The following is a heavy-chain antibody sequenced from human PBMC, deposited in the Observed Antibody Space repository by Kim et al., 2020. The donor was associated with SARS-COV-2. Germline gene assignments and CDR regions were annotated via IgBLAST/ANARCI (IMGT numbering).Heavy chain of an antibody. CDR3: AKLGSGSYYNPNDAFDI. CDR2: IYYSGST. CDR1: GGSISSSSYY. J-gene: IGHJ3*02. Sequence: SETLSLTCTVSGGSISSSSYYWGWIRQPPGKGLEWIGSIYYSGSTYYNPSLKSRVTISVDTSKNQFSLKLSSVTAADTAVYYCAKLGSGSYYNPNDAFDIWGQGTMVTVSS. V-gene: IGHV4-39*01. D-gene: IGHD3-10*01.